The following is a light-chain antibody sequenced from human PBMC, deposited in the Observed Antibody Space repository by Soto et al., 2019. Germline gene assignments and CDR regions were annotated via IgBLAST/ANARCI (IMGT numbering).Light chain of an antibody. V-gene: IGLV2-11*01. Sequence: QSALTQPRSVSGSPGQSVTISCTGTSSDVGAYNYVSWYQQHPGKAPKLMIYDVIKRPSGVPDRFSGSKSGNTASLTIYGLQAEDEADYHCCSYAGSYTHVFGTGTKLTVL. CDR1: SSDVGAYNY. CDR3: CSYAGSYTHV. J-gene: IGLJ1*01. CDR2: DVI.